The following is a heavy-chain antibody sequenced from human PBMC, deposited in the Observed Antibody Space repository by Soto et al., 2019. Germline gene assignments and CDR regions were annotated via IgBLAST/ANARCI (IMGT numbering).Heavy chain of an antibody. CDR2: ISGYNGKT. CDR1: GYTFSSYG. J-gene: IGHJ6*02. Sequence: QGQLVQSGGEVKKPGASVKVSCKASGYTFSSYGISWVRQAPGQGLEWMGWISGYNGKTNYAQKVQDRVTMTTDTSTSTGYMELRSPRSDDTAGYYCAREGDVPYYYYGMDIWGQGTTVTVSS. CDR3: AREGDVPYYYYGMDI. V-gene: IGHV1-18*01. D-gene: IGHD2-21*02.